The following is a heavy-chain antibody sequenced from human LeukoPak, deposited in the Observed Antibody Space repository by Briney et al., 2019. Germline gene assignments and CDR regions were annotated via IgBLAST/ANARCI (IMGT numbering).Heavy chain of an antibody. CDR3: ARQYSSSWTIWFDP. V-gene: IGHV1-2*04. Sequence: GASVKVSCKASGYTFTGYYMHWVRQAPGQGLEWMGWINPNSGGTNYAQKFQGWVTMTRDTFISTAYMELSRLRSDDTAVYYCARQYSSSWTIWFDPWGQGTLATVSS. J-gene: IGHJ5*02. CDR2: INPNSGGT. D-gene: IGHD6-13*01. CDR1: GYTFTGYY.